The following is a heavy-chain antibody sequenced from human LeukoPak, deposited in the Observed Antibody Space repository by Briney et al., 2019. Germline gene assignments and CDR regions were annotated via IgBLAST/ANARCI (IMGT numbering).Heavy chain of an antibody. J-gene: IGHJ1*01. CDR3: ARRSHYSGWYV. CDR1: GGSFSGY. D-gene: IGHD6-19*01. V-gene: IGHV4-34*01. CDR2: INHTGST. Sequence: SETLSLTCAVYGGSFSGYWSWIRQPPGKGLEWIGEINHTGSTNYNPSLKSRVTISVDTSKNQFSLELSSVTAADTAVYFCARRSHYSGWYVWGQGTLVTVSS.